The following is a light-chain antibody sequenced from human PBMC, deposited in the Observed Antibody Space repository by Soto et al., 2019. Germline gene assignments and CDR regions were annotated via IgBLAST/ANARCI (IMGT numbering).Light chain of an antibody. CDR1: QSISRF. V-gene: IGKV1-39*01. CDR3: QQSFNTPWT. J-gene: IGKJ1*01. Sequence: DIQMTQSPSSLSASVGDRVPINCLASQSISRFLNWYQQKPGKAPNVLINAASNLHSGAPSRFSGSGSGTHFTLTINSLQPEDFATYYCQQSFNTPWTFGQGTKVDIK. CDR2: AAS.